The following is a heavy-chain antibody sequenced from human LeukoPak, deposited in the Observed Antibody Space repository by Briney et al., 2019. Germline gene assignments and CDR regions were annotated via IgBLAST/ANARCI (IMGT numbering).Heavy chain of an antibody. CDR2: IIPIFGTA. J-gene: IGHJ4*02. D-gene: IGHD3-10*01. CDR1: GGTFSSYA. Sequence: SVKVSCKASGGTFSSYAISWVRQAPGQGLEWMGGIIPIFGTANYAQKFQGRVTITADESTSTAYMGLSSLRSEDTAVYYCARSLRFGEFSDYWGQGTLVTVSS. V-gene: IGHV1-69*13. CDR3: ARSLRFGEFSDY.